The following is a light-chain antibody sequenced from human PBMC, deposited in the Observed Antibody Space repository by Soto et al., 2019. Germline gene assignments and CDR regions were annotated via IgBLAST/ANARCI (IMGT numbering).Light chain of an antibody. V-gene: IGKV1-33*01. CDR2: DAS. Sequence: DIQMTQSPSSLSASVGDRVTITCQASQDISNYLNWYQQKPGKAPKLLIYDASNLETGVQSRFSGSGSGPDFTFTISSLQAEDIATFYCQQYEKLPFTFGPGTKVDIK. J-gene: IGKJ3*01. CDR3: QQYEKLPFT. CDR1: QDISNY.